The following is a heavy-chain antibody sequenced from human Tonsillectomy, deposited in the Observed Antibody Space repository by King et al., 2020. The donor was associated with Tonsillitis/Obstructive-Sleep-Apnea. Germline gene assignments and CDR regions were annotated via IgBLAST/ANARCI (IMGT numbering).Heavy chain of an antibody. CDR1: GFTLSNAW. J-gene: IGHJ4*02. Sequence: VQLVESGGGLVKPGGSLRLSCAASGFTLSNAWMSWVRQAPGKGLEWVGRIKSKTDGGTTDYAAPVKGRFTISRDDSKNTLYLQMNSLKTEDTAVYYCTTEAYNMVRGVIPLACDYWGQGTLVTVSS. CDR2: IKSKTDGGTT. D-gene: IGHD3-10*01. CDR3: TTEAYNMVRGVIPLACDY. V-gene: IGHV3-15*01.